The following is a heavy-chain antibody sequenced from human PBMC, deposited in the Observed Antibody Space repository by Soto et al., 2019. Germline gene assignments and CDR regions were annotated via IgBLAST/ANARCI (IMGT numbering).Heavy chain of an antibody. J-gene: IGHJ4*02. CDR1: GFTFKSYG. CDR2: ISYDGNNK. CDR3: AKEGLYKTLAY. V-gene: IGHV3-30*18. D-gene: IGHD1-1*01. Sequence: PGGSLRLSCAASGFTFKSYGMHWVRQAPGKGLEWVAVISYDGNNKYYADSVKGRFTISRDIPKNTLYLQLNSLRAEDTAVYYCAKEGLYKTLAYWGQGTLVTVSS.